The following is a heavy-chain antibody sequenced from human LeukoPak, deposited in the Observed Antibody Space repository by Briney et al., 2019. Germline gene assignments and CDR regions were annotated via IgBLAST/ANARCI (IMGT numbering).Heavy chain of an antibody. V-gene: IGHV1-18*04. D-gene: IGHD6-13*01. Sequence: VASVKVSCKASGYTFTSYYMHWVRQAPGQGLEWVGWISAYNGNTNYAQKLQGRVTMTTDTSTSTAYMQLRSLRSDDTAVYYCARAHSGYSSPHAGDPWGQGTLVTVSS. CDR2: ISAYNGNT. CDR3: ARAHSGYSSPHAGDP. J-gene: IGHJ5*02. CDR1: GYTFTSYY.